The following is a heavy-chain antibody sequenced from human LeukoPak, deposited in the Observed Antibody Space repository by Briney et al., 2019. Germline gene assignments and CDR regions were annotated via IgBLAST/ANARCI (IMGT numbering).Heavy chain of an antibody. J-gene: IGHJ3*02. CDR1: GGSIRSYF. CDR3: ARGLVLATDDAFDI. CDR2: IWDTEVT. D-gene: IGHD5-12*01. Sequence: SETLSLTCTVSGGSIRSYFWSWLRQPPGKGLEWIGYIWDTEVTDYNPSLKSRVTISLDTSKNHFSLKLRSVTAADTALYFCARGLVLATDDAFDIWGQGTLVTVSS. V-gene: IGHV4-59*01.